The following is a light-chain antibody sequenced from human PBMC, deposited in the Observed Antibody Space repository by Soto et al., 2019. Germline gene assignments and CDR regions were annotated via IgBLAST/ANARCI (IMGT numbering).Light chain of an antibody. CDR2: TNN. CDR1: SSNIGSDT. V-gene: IGLV1-44*01. Sequence: QSVLTQPPSASGTPGQRVTISCSGDSSNIGSDTVNWYQHLPGTAPKLLIYTNNQRPSGVPDRFSGSKSGTSASLTISGLQSEDEAEYYCASWDDSLNGYVFGTGTKLTVL. J-gene: IGLJ1*01. CDR3: ASWDDSLNGYV.